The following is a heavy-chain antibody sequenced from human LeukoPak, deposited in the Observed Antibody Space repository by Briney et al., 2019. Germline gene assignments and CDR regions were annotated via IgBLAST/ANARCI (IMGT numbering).Heavy chain of an antibody. CDR2: ISGNTITT. CDR1: GFTFNNYA. J-gene: IGHJ4*02. CDR3: VKTDYSTGPYDH. Sequence: GGSLRLSCAASGFTFNNYAMNRVRQAPGKGLEWASAISGNTITTFYADSVKGRFSISRDNSRNTLYLQMNSLRAEDTAVYYCVKTDYSTGPYDHWGQGTLVTVSS. D-gene: IGHD4-4*01. V-gene: IGHV3-23*01.